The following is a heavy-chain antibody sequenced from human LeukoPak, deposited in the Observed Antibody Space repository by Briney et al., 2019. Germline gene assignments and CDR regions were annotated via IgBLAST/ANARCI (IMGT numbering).Heavy chain of an antibody. D-gene: IGHD6-19*01. CDR3: ARVAVAGTFEYYFDY. Sequence: ASVKVSCKASGYTFTGYYIQWVRQAPGQGLEWMGWVNPISGGTKYAQKFQGRVTMTRDTSISTAYVELSRLRSDDTAIYYCARVAVAGTFEYYFDYWGQGSLVIVSS. CDR2: VNPISGGT. CDR1: GYTFTGYY. J-gene: IGHJ4*02. V-gene: IGHV1-2*02.